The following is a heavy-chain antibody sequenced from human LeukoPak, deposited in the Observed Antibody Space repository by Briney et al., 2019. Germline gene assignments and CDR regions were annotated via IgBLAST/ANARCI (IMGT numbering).Heavy chain of an antibody. V-gene: IGHV3-11*01. D-gene: IGHD1-26*01. Sequence: GGSLRLSCAASGFTFREYYMSWIRQAPGKGLEWVSYISSSGSTIYYADSVKGRFTISRDNAKNSLSLQMNSLRAEDTAVYYCARGTYSGTYYAWYYFDYWGQGTLVTVSS. CDR1: GFTFREYY. J-gene: IGHJ4*02. CDR2: ISSSGSTI. CDR3: ARGTYSGTYYAWYYFDY.